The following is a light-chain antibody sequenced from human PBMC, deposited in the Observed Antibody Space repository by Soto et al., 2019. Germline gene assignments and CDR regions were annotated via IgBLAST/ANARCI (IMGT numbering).Light chain of an antibody. CDR1: SSNIGAGYD. V-gene: IGLV1-40*01. CDR2: GNN. Sequence: QSVVTQPSSVSGAPGQGVTISCTGSSSNIGAGYDVHWYQQFPGRAPKLLIYGNNNRPSGVPDRISGSKSGTSASLDITGLQAEDEADYYCQSFDTRLNSVVFGGGTKLTVL. CDR3: QSFDTRLNSVV. J-gene: IGLJ2*01.